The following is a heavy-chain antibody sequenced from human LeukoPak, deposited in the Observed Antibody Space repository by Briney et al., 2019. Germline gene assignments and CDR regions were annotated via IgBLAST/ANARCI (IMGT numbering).Heavy chain of an antibody. CDR2: IYTSGST. V-gene: IGHV4-4*07. D-gene: IGHD1-26*01. CDR3: ARDSGGSYYYYYYYMDV. J-gene: IGHJ6*03. Sequence: PSETLSLTCTVSGGSISSYYWSWMRQPAGKGPEGIGRIYTSGSTNYNPSLKSRVTMSVDTSKNQFSLKLSSVTAADTAVYYCARDSGGSYYYYYYYMDVWGKGTTVTVSS. CDR1: GGSISSYY.